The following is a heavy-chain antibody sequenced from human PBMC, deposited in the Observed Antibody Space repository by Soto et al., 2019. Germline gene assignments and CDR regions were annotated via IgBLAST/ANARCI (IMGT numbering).Heavy chain of an antibody. CDR2: INHSGST. D-gene: IGHD3-22*01. CDR1: GGSFSDYY. CDR3: ARGPYYYGTSGYYPAFWYFDY. V-gene: IGHV4-34*01. J-gene: IGHJ4*02. Sequence: SETLSLTCAVYGGSFSDYYWSWIRQPPGKGPEWIGEINHSGSTNYNPSLKSRVTISVGTSKNQFSLKLTSVTAADTAVYYCARGPYYYGTSGYYPAFWYFDYWGQGSLVTVSS.